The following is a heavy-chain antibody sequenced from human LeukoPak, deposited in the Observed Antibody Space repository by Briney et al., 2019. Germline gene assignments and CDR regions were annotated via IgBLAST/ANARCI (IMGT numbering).Heavy chain of an antibody. J-gene: IGHJ4*02. D-gene: IGHD3-10*01. CDR3: AKRGVVIRVVLVGFHKEAYYFDS. CDR2: TSGRGGRT. CDR1: GLTLRNNS. V-gene: IGHV3-23*01. Sequence: GGSLRLSCAASGLTLRNNSMTGVAQAPGRGLEWVSGTSGRGGRTSHADSVKGRFTISRDNPKNTLYLQMNSLRAEDTAVYFCAKRGVVIRVVLVGFHKEAYYFDSWGQGALVTVSS.